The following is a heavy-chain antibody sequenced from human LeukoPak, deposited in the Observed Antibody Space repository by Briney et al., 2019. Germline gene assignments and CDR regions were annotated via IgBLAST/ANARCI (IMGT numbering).Heavy chain of an antibody. J-gene: IGHJ4*02. V-gene: IGHV4-59*08. CDR1: GGSISSYY. CDR2: IYYSGST. D-gene: IGHD3-22*01. Sequence: SETLSLTCTVSGGSISSYYWSWIRQPPGKGLEWIGYIYYSGSTNYNPSLKSRVTISVDTSKNQFSLKLSSVTAADTVVYYCARQSMIVTTFDYWGQGTLVTVSS. CDR3: ARQSMIVTTFDY.